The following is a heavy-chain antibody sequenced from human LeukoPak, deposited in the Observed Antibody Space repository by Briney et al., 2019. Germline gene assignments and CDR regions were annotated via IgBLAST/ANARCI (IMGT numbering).Heavy chain of an antibody. CDR1: GFTFSSYA. CDR2: LSHDGNNE. CDR3: AKDNYYGSSAVIDY. D-gene: IGHD3-22*01. V-gene: IGHV3-30*04. Sequence: GGSLRLSCSASGFTFSSYAMHWVRQAPGKGLEWVAALSHDGNNEFYADSVKGRFTISRDNPKSTLYLQMNSLRAGDTATFYCAKDNYYGSSAVIDYWGQGALVTVSS. J-gene: IGHJ4*02.